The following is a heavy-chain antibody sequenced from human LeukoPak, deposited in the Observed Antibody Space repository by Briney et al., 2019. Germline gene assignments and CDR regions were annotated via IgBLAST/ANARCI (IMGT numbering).Heavy chain of an antibody. CDR1: GGXISSSSYY. CDR2: IYYSGST. CDR3: AKRDDYGDYLVAFDI. J-gene: IGHJ3*02. V-gene: IGHV4-39*01. D-gene: IGHD4-17*01. Sequence: SETLSLTCTVPGGXISSSSYYWGWIRQPPGKGLEWIGSIYYSGSTYYNPSLKSRVTISVDTSKNQFSLKLSSVTAADTAVYYCAKRDDYGDYLVAFDIWGQGTMVTVSS.